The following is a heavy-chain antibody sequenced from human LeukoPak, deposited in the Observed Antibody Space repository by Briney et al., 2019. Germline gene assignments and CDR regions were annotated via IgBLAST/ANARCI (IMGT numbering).Heavy chain of an antibody. CDR2: ISGCGGNT. CDR1: GFIFSSYA. J-gene: IGHJ3*02. CDR3: AKEAGITIFGVVVRAFDI. V-gene: IGHV3-23*01. Sequence: GGTVRLSCAASGFIFSSYAMMWVTQAPGKGLVGVSAISGCGGNTYYTDSVRGRFTIYRDNSKNTLYLQMNSLRAEDTAVYYCAKEAGITIFGVVVRAFDIWGQGTMVTVPS. D-gene: IGHD3-3*01.